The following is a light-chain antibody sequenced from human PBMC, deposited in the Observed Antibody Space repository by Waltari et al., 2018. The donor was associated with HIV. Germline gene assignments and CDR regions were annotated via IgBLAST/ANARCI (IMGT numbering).Light chain of an antibody. CDR1: SGGIASND. CDR2: DHN. V-gene: IGLV6-57*04. J-gene: IGLJ1*01. CDR3: QSYDYWSYV. Sequence: FLLTQPHSVSESPGKTVTMSCTRSSGGIASNDVQWYQQRPGSVATTVIYDHNQRPSGVQDRFSGSLDSSSTSASLPISGLKTEDEADYYCQSYDYWSYVFGTGTKVTVL.